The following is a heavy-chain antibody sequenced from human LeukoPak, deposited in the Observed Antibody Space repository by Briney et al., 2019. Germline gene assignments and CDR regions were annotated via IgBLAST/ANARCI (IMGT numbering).Heavy chain of an antibody. Sequence: PSETLSLTCTVSGGSISSSSYYWGWIRQPPGKGLEWIGSIYYSGSTYYNPSLKSRVTISVDTSRNQFSLKLSSVTAADTAVYYCAGRLLLWFGELLYPGYYFDYWGQGTLVTVSS. J-gene: IGHJ4*02. CDR3: AGRLLLWFGELLYPGYYFDY. CDR2: IYYSGST. V-gene: IGHV4-39*07. CDR1: GGSISSSSYY. D-gene: IGHD3-10*01.